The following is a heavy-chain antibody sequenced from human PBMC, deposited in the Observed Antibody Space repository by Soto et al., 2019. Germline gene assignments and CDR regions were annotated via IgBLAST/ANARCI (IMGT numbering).Heavy chain of an antibody. D-gene: IGHD2-2*01. CDR3: ARPGVGCSSTSCDPTYYAFDI. CDR1: GGSISSYY. V-gene: IGHV4-59*08. Sequence: PSETLSLTCTVSGGSISSYYWSWIRQPPGKGLEWFGYIYYSGSTNYNPSLKSRVTISVDTSKNQFSLKLSSVTAADTAVYYCARPGVGCSSTSCDPTYYAFDIWGQGTMVTVSS. J-gene: IGHJ3*02. CDR2: IYYSGST.